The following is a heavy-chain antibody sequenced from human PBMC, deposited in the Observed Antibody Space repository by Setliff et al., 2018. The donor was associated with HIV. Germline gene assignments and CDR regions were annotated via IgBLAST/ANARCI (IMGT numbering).Heavy chain of an antibody. J-gene: IGHJ3*01. D-gene: IGHD4-17*01. CDR3: ARQITSVTPEMLVVNDAFDV. CDR2: IFDSENN. V-gene: IGHV4-59*01. Sequence: SETLSLTCSVSGDSITHYYWNWIRQPPGRGLEWIGNIFDSENNNYNPSLKSRVSMSVDTSKNQFSLRLTSVTAAGTAVYYCARQITSVTPEMLVVNDAFDVWGQGKMVTVSS. CDR1: GDSITHYY.